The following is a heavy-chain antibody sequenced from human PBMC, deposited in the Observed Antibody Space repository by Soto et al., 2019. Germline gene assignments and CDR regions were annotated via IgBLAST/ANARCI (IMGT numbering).Heavy chain of an antibody. CDR3: ARDRSSSDY. CDR1: GYTFNTYG. V-gene: IGHV1-18*01. D-gene: IGHD6-13*01. J-gene: IGHJ4*02. Sequence: QVQLVQSGPEVKKPGASVKVSCKASGYTFNTYGMSWVRQAPGQGLEWIGWISAYNGRTNYAPNFQDRVTMTTDTSTSTAYMELKSLRADDTAVYYCARDRSSSDYWGQGTLVTVSS. CDR2: ISAYNGRT.